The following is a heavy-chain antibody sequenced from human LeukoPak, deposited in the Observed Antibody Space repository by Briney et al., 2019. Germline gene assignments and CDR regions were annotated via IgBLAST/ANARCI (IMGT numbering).Heavy chain of an antibody. J-gene: IGHJ4*02. CDR2: INHSGST. CDR1: GGSFSGYY. D-gene: IGHD3-10*01. CDR3: ARLPDYYSRHGAPG. Sequence: SETLSLTCAVYGGSFSGYYWSWVRQPPGKGLEWIGEINHSGSTNYNPSLKSRITISVDTSKNQFSLKLSSVTAADTAVYYCARLPDYYSRHGAPGWGQGTLVTVSS. V-gene: IGHV4-34*01.